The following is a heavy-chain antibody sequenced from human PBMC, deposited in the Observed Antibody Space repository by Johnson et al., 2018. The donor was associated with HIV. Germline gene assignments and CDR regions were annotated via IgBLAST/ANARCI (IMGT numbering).Heavy chain of an antibody. Sequence: QVQLVESGGGVVHPEWSLRLSCAASGFTFSAYAMYWVRQAPGKGLEWVAVVSYDGRNQYYADSVKGRFTISRDNSKNTLYLQMNNLGAEDTDVYYCARDNMLWELHGFDIWGQGTMVTVSA. CDR1: GFTFSAYA. CDR3: ARDNMLWELHGFDI. D-gene: IGHD3-10*02. CDR2: VSYDGRNQ. V-gene: IGHV3-30*14. J-gene: IGHJ3*02.